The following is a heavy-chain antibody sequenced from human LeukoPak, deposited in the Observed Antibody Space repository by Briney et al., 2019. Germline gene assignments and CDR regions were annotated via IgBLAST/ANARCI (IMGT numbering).Heavy chain of an antibody. Sequence: GGSLRLSRAASGFTFSSYGMHWVRQAPGKGLEWVAVISYDGSNKYYADSVKGRFTISRDNSKNTLYLQMNSLRAEDTAVYYCAKAEYYDFWSGLDYWGQGTLVTVSS. CDR3: AKAEYYDFWSGLDY. V-gene: IGHV3-30*18. D-gene: IGHD3-3*01. J-gene: IGHJ4*02. CDR1: GFTFSSYG. CDR2: ISYDGSNK.